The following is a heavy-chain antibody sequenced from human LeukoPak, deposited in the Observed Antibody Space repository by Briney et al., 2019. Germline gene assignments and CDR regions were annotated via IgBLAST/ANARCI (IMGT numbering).Heavy chain of an antibody. J-gene: IGHJ4*02. CDR3: ARGPRMGQLVVWRFFDY. CDR1: GFTFSDYN. Sequence: GGSLRLSCAASGFTFSDYNMRWIRQAPGMGLEWVSSISRSGSTKYYADSVKGRFTISRDNAKNSLFLQMNSLRAEDTAVYYCARGPRMGQLVVWRFFDYWGKGTLVTVSS. V-gene: IGHV3-11*04. D-gene: IGHD6-6*01. CDR2: ISRSGSTK.